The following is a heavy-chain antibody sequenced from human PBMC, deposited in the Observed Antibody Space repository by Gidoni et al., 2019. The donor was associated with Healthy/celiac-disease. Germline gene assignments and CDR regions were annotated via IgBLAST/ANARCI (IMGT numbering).Heavy chain of an antibody. D-gene: IGHD3-3*01. J-gene: IGHJ6*02. Sequence: EVQLVESGGGLVQPGGSLRLSCAASGFTFRSYAVSWVRQAPGKGLEWVSAISGSGTSTYYADSVKGRFAISRDNSKNTLYLQMNSLRAEDTAVYYCAKWLESPPYYYYGMDVWGQGTTVTVSS. CDR1: GFTFRSYA. CDR2: ISGSGTST. CDR3: AKWLESPPYYYYGMDV. V-gene: IGHV3-23*04.